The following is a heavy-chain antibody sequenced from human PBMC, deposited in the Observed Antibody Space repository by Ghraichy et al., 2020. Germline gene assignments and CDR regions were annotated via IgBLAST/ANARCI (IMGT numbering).Heavy chain of an antibody. CDR2: INHSGST. V-gene: IGHV4-34*01. CDR3: ARSDEGRYSSSSDY. J-gene: IGHJ4*02. CDR1: GGSFSGYY. Sequence: SETLSLTCAVYGGSFSGYYWSWIRQPPGKGLEWIGEINHSGSTNYNPSLKSRVTISVDTSKNQFSLKLSSVTAADTAVYYCARSDEGRYSSSSDYWGQGTLVTVSS. D-gene: IGHD6-6*01.